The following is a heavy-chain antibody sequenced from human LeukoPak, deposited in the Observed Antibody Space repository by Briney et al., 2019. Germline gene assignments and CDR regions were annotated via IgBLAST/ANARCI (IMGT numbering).Heavy chain of an antibody. V-gene: IGHV3-30*18. Sequence: GGSLRLSCAASGFTFSSYGMHWVRQAPGKGLEWVAVISYDGSNKYYADSVKGRFTISRDNSKNTLYLQMNSLRAEDTAVYYCAKLPSASWYNYFDYWGQGTLVTVSP. D-gene: IGHD2-2*02. CDR3: AKLPSASWYNYFDY. CDR2: ISYDGSNK. J-gene: IGHJ4*02. CDR1: GFTFSSYG.